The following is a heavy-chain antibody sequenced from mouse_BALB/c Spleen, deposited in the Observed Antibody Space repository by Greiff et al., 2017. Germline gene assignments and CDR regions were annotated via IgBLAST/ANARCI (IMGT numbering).Heavy chain of an antibody. J-gene: IGHJ2*01. Sequence: QVQLQQPGAELVKPGASVKLSCKASGYTFTSYWMHWVKQRPGQGLEWIGEINPSNGRTNYNEKFKSKATLTVDKSSSTAYMQLSSLTSEDSAVYCCARGYYWGQGTTLTVSS. CDR2: INPSNGRT. CDR1: GYTFTSYW. CDR3: ARGYY. V-gene: IGHV1S81*02.